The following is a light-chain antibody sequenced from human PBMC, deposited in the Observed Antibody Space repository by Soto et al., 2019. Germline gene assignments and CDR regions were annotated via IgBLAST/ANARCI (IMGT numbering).Light chain of an antibody. J-gene: IGKJ1*01. CDR1: QSLLHSNGYNF. CDR3: MQALQTPPT. Sequence: DIVMTQSPLSLPVTPGEPAFISCRSSQSLLHSNGYNFLDWYLQKPGQSPQLLIYLVSNRASGVPDRFSGSGSATDFTLKISRVEAEDVRVYYCMQALQTPPTFGQGTKLEIK. V-gene: IGKV2-28*01. CDR2: LVS.